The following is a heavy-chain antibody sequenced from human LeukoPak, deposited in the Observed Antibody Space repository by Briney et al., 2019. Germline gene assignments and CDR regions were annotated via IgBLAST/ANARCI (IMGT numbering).Heavy chain of an antibody. J-gene: IGHJ4*02. Sequence: PGGSLRLSCAASGFTFSSYGMHWVRQAPGKGLEWVAVIWYDGSNKYYADSVKGRFTISRDNSKNTLYLQMNSLRAEDTAVYYCARAYYYGSGSYYNAFDYWGQGTLVTVSS. CDR3: ARAYYYGSGSYYNAFDY. CDR1: GFTFSSYG. D-gene: IGHD3-10*01. V-gene: IGHV3-33*01. CDR2: IWYDGSNK.